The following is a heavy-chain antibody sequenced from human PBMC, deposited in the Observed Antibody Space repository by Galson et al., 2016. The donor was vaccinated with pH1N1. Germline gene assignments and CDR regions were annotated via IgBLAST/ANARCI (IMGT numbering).Heavy chain of an antibody. Sequence: SLRLSCAASGFIFSSYGMHWVRQAPGKGLEWVAFISYDGTNKYYADSLKGRFTISRDNAKNSLYLQMNSLRAEDTAVYYCVKQIGGGDCYWGQGTLVTVSS. CDR1: GFIFSSYG. CDR2: ISYDGTNK. D-gene: IGHD2-21*01. J-gene: IGHJ4*02. CDR3: VKQIGGGDCY. V-gene: IGHV3-30*18.